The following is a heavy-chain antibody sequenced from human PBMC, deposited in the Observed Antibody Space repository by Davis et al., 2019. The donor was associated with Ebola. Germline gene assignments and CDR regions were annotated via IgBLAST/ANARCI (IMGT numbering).Heavy chain of an antibody. D-gene: IGHD2-2*01. J-gene: IGHJ6*02. CDR3: ARGLSAANRWGFYYYYGMDV. CDR1: GFTFSSYE. CDR2: ISSSGNTI. V-gene: IGHV3-48*03. Sequence: GGSLRLSCAASGFTFSSYEMNWVRQAPGKGLEWVSYISSSGNTIYYADSVKGRFTISRDNAKNSLYLQMNSLRAEDTAVYYCARGLSAANRWGFYYYYGMDVWGQGTTVTVSS.